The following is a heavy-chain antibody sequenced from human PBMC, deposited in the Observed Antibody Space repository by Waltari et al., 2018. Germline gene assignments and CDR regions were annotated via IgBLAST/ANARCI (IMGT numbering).Heavy chain of an antibody. CDR3: TTNPPGD. CDR2: INSDVSRS. V-gene: IGHV3-74*01. Sequence: DVRPVESGGGLVQTGGSLRLSCADSGGDYWMDWVRQAPGKGLMLVSRINSDVSRSNYADSVKGRFTVSRDRAKNMLYLQMDSLRVEDSAVYYCTTNPPGDWGQGTRVTVSS. CDR1: GGDYW. J-gene: IGHJ4*02.